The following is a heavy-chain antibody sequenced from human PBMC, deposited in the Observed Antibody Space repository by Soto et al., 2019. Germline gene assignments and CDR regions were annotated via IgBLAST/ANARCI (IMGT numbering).Heavy chain of an antibody. CDR1: GGSFSGYY. D-gene: IGHD2-2*01. CDR3: ARGLEDSVVVPAAMGGYYYYYYMDV. CDR2: INHSGST. Sequence: SETLSLTCAVYGGSFSGYYWSWIRQPPGKGLEWIGEINHSGSTNYNPSLKSRVTISVDTSKNQFSLKLSSVTAADTAVYYCARGLEDSVVVPAAMGGYYYYYYMDVWGKGTTVTV. V-gene: IGHV4-34*01. J-gene: IGHJ6*03.